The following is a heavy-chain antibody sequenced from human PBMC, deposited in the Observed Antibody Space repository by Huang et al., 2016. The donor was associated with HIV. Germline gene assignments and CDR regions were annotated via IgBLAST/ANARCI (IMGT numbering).Heavy chain of an antibody. J-gene: IGHJ6*02. CDR2: IYPGDADT. CDR3: ASLIGSPSFYYGLDV. D-gene: IGHD3-10*01. Sequence: EVQLVQSGAEVKKPGESLKISCKGSGYRFRSNWIGWVRQMPGKGLEWKGIIYPGDADTRYSPSCQGQVTISADKSINTAYLQWSSLKASDTAMYYCASLIGSPSFYYGLDVWGQGTTVTVSS. CDR1: GYRFRSNW. V-gene: IGHV5-51*01.